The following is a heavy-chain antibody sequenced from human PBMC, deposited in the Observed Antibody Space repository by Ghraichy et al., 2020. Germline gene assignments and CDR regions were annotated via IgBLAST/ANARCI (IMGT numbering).Heavy chain of an antibody. J-gene: IGHJ4*02. CDR2: ISSNGGST. Sequence: GGSLRLSCSASGFTFSSYAMHWVRQAPGKGLEYVSAISSNGGSTYYADSVKGRFTISRDNSKNTLYLQMSSLRAEDTAVYYCVKEVAAAGSRALDYWGQGTLVTVSS. D-gene: IGHD6-13*01. V-gene: IGHV3-64D*06. CDR3: VKEVAAAGSRALDY. CDR1: GFTFSSYA.